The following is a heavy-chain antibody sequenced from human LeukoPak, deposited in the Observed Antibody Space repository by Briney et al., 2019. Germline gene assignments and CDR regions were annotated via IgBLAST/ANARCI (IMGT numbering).Heavy chain of an antibody. CDR2: INHSGST. J-gene: IGHJ4*02. V-gene: IGHV4-34*01. CDR3: ARSARREFWSGMDY. Sequence: SETLSLTCAVYGGSFSGYYWSWIRQPPGKGLEWIGEINHSGSTNYNPSLKSRVTISVDTSKNQFSLKLSSVTAEDTAVYYCARSARREFWSGMDYWGQGTLVTVSS. D-gene: IGHD3-3*01. CDR1: GGSFSGYY.